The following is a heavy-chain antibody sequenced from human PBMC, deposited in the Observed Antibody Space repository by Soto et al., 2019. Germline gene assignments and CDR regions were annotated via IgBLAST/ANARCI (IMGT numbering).Heavy chain of an antibody. CDR1: GGTFSKDA. CDR3: TRVLGYTFEPGKTRYYAMDV. CDR2: LIPVFGSP. Sequence: QVQLVQSGAEVKKPGSSVTVSCKTSGGTFSKDAINWVRQAPGQGLEWMGLLIPVFGSPIYAQKFQGRIRITADEYTSTAFMDLSSLRSEDTAVYYCTRVLGYTFEPGKTRYYAMDVWGQGTPGSVSS. J-gene: IGHJ6*02. V-gene: IGHV1-69*01. D-gene: IGHD5-18*01.